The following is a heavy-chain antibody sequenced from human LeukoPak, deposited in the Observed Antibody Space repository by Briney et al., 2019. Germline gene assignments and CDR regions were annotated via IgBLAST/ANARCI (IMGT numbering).Heavy chain of an antibody. CDR1: GYTFTGYY. Sequence: ASVKVSCKASGYTFTGYYMHWVRQAPGQGLEWMGWISPNSGGTNYAQKFQGRVTMTRDTSISTAYMELSRLRSDDTAVYYCARPYYYDRGVSFGAFDIWGQGTMVTVSS. D-gene: IGHD3-22*01. CDR2: ISPNSGGT. V-gene: IGHV1-2*02. CDR3: ARPYYYDRGVSFGAFDI. J-gene: IGHJ3*02.